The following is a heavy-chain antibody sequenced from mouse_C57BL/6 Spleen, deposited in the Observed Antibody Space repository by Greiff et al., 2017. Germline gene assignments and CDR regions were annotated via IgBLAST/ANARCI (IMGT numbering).Heavy chain of an antibody. D-gene: IGHD1-1*01. CDR1: GFTFSNYW. J-gene: IGHJ2*01. Sequence: EVNLVESGGGLVQPGGSMKLSCVASGFTFSNYWMNWVRQSPEKGLEWVAQIRLKSDNYATHYAESVKGRFTISRDDSKSSVYLQMNNLRAEDTGIYYCTGIYTPDYWGQGTTLTVSS. V-gene: IGHV6-3*01. CDR2: IRLKSDNYAT. CDR3: TGIYTPDY.